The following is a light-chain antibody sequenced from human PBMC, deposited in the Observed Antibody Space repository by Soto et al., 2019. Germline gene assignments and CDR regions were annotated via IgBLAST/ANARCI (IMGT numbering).Light chain of an antibody. J-gene: IGKJ1*01. Sequence: ETVLTQTPATLSLSPGERATLSCRANHSISNYLAWYQQKPGQSPRVLIYDASKRATGIPDRFSGSGSGTDFTLTINRLGPEDFAVYYCQQYDSSPRTFGQGTKVDNK. CDR1: HSISNY. V-gene: IGKV3-20*01. CDR2: DAS. CDR3: QQYDSSPRT.